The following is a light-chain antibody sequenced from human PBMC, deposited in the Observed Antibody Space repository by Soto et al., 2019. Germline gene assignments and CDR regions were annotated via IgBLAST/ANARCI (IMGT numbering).Light chain of an antibody. CDR3: QSYDSSLSGSYV. V-gene: IGLV1-40*01. J-gene: IGLJ1*01. CDR2: GNS. CDR1: SSNIGAGYD. Sequence: QSVLTQPPSVSGAPGQRVTISCTGSSSNIGAGYDVHWYQQLPGTAPKLLIYGNSNRPSGVPDRFSGSKSGTSASLAITGLEAEAEAEYDCQSYDSSLSGSYVFGTGTKLTVL.